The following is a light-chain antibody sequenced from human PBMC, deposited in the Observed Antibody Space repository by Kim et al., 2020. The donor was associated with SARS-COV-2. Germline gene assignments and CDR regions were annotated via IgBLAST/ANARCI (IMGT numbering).Light chain of an antibody. J-gene: IGLJ2*01. CDR2: QDS. V-gene: IGLV3-1*01. Sequence: VPPGQTASITCSGDKLGDKYACWYQQKPGQSPVLVIYQDSKRPSGIPGRFSGSNSGNTATLTISGTQAMDEADYYCQAWDSSTVVFGGGTQLTVL. CDR1: KLGDKY. CDR3: QAWDSSTVV.